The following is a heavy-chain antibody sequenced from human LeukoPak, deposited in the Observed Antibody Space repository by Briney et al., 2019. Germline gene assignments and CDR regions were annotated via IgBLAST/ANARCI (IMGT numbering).Heavy chain of an antibody. J-gene: IGHJ5*02. V-gene: IGHV1-2*02. D-gene: IGHD6-13*01. CDR2: IIPNTGGT. CDR3: ARDGSSRRTFDP. Sequence: ASVKVSCKSSGYTFTGDYIYWVRQAPGQGFEWMGWIIPNTGGTNYAQKFQDRVTMTSDTSISTAYMELNRLTSDDTAVYYCARDGSSRRTFDPWGQGTLVTVSS. CDR1: GYTFTGDY.